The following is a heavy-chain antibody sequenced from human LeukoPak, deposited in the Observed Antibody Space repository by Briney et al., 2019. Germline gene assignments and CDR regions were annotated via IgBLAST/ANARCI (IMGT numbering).Heavy chain of an antibody. CDR1: GFTFSSYW. J-gene: IGHJ4*02. CDR3: AREGYDFWSGYPKYFDY. V-gene: IGHV3-74*01. Sequence: PGGSLRLSCAASGFTFSSYWMHWVRQAPGKGLVWVSRINSDGSSTSYADSVKGRFTISRDNAKNTLYLQMNSLRAEDTAVYYCAREGYDFWSGYPKYFDYWGQGTLVTVSS. D-gene: IGHD3-3*01. CDR2: INSDGSST.